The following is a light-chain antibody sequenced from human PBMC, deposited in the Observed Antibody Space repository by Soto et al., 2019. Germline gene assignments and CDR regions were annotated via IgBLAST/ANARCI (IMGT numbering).Light chain of an antibody. V-gene: IGKV1-13*02. CDR3: QQYQSDMWP. J-gene: IGKJ1*01. CDR2: DVS. CDR1: QDIAIY. Sequence: AIRLTQSPASLSASVGDRVTITCRASQDIAIYLAWYQQKPGEAPKLLIYDVSTLERGVPSRFSGSGSATEFTLTISDLQPDDFATYYCQQYQSDMWPFGQGTKVAIK.